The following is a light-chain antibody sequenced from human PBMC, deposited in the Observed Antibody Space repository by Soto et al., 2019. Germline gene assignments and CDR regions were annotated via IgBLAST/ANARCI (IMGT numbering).Light chain of an antibody. CDR1: QSVSSTY. V-gene: IGKV3-20*01. Sequence: EIVLTQSPGTLSLSPGERATLSCRASQSVSSTYLAWYKQKPGQAPRLPIYGASSRATGIPARFSGSGSGIYGTLTSSRLEPDDFAVYYCQQYGSSPPWTFGHGTKVEIK. J-gene: IGKJ1*01. CDR3: QQYGSSPPWT. CDR2: GAS.